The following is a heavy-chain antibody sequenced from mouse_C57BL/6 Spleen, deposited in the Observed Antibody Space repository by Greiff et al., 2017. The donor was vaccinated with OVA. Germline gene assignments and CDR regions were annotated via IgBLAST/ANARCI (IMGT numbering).Heavy chain of an antibody. D-gene: IGHD1-1*01. V-gene: IGHV1-52*01. CDR3: ATLYGSSQYYFDY. CDR2: IDPSDSET. Sequence: QAQLQQPGAELVRPGSSVKLSCKASGYTFTSYWMHWVKQRPIQGLEWIGNIDPSDSETHYNQKFKDKATLTVDKSSSTAYMQLSSLTSEDSAVYYCATLYGSSQYYFDYWGQGTTLTVSS. CDR1: GYTFTSYW. J-gene: IGHJ2*01.